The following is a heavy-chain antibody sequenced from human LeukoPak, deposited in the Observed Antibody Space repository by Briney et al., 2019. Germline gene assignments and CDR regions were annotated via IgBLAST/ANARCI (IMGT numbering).Heavy chain of an antibody. Sequence: GGSLRLSCAASGFTFSSYAMSWVRQAPGKGLQWVSTITGTTHYADSVRGRFTISRDNSKNILYLQMNSLRAEDTAVYYCARNYGSGSPDAFDIWGQGTMVTVSS. V-gene: IGHV3-23*01. CDR2: ITGTT. CDR3: ARNYGSGSPDAFDI. D-gene: IGHD3-10*01. CDR1: GFTFSSYA. J-gene: IGHJ3*02.